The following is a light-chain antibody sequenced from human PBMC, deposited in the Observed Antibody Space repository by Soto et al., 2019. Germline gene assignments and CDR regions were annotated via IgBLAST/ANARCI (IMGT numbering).Light chain of an antibody. J-gene: IGLJ1*01. CDR3: SSYTSSSTYV. V-gene: IGLV2-14*01. CDR2: EVS. CDR1: SSDVGDYNY. Sequence: QSVLTQPASMSGSPGQSITISCTGTSSDVGDYNYVSWYQQYAGRAPKLMIYEVSNRPSGVSNRFSGSKSGNTASLTISGLQAEDEADYYCSSYTSSSTYVFGTGTKVTVL.